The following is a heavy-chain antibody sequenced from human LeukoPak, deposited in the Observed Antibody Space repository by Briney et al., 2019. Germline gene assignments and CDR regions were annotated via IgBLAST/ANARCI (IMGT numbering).Heavy chain of an antibody. CDR3: ARGPNHENLAAAGTNFDY. CDR1: GFTFSSYA. Sequence: GGSLRLSCAASGFTFSSYAMHWVRQAPGKGLEWVAVISYDGSNKYCADSVKGRFTISRDNSKNTLYLQMNSLRAEDTAVYYCARGPNHENLAAAGTNFDYWGQGTLVTVSS. V-gene: IGHV3-30-3*01. J-gene: IGHJ4*02. CDR2: ISYDGSNK. D-gene: IGHD6-13*01.